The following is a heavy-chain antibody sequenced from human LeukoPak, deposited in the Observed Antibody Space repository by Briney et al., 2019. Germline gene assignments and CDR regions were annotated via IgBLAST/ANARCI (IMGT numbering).Heavy chain of an antibody. D-gene: IGHD5-18*01. Sequence: GESLKISCQGSGYRFTSYWIGWVRQLPGKGLEWMGIIYPGDSDTRYSPSFQGQVTISADKSISTAYLQWSSLKASDTAMYYCARLSSGYSYGFSYYFDYWGQGTLVTVSS. J-gene: IGHJ4*02. V-gene: IGHV5-51*01. CDR2: IYPGDSDT. CDR3: ARLSSGYSYGFSYYFDY. CDR1: GYRFTSYW.